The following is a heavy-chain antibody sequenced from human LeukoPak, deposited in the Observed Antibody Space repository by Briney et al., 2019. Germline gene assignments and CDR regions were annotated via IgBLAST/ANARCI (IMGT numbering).Heavy chain of an antibody. V-gene: IGHV3-30-3*01. CDR1: GFTFSSYA. Sequence: GGSLRLSCAASGFTFSSYAMHWVRQAPGKGLEWVAVISYDGSNKYYADSVKGRFTISRDNSKNTLYLQMNSLRAEDTAVYYCARDDLGMRGVFDYWGQGTLVTVSS. D-gene: IGHD3-10*01. J-gene: IGHJ4*02. CDR2: ISYDGSNK. CDR3: ARDDLGMRGVFDY.